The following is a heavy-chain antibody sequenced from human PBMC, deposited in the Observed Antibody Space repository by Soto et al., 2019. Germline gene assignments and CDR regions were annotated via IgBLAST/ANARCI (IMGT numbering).Heavy chain of an antibody. CDR2: ISGSGSTI. D-gene: IGHD1-26*01. V-gene: IGHV3-48*03. Sequence: GGSLRLSCAVSGFTFSSYEMIWVRQAPGRGLEWVSYISGSGSTIYLADSVKGRFTLSRDNAKNSLYLQMSSLRAEDTALYYCATLGGSGYYLTGWFDLWGQGTLVTVSS. CDR1: GFTFSSYE. CDR3: ATLGGSGYYLTGWFDL. J-gene: IGHJ5*02.